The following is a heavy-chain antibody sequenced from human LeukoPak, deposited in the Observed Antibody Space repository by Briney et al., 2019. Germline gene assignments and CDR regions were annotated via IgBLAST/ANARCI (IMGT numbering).Heavy chain of an antibody. J-gene: IGHJ4*02. D-gene: IGHD5-18*01. CDR2: IYNSGST. Sequence: PSETLSLTCTVSGGSISNYDWSWIRQFPGKGLEWTGYIYNSGSTNYNPSLKSRVTISKDTSKDQFSLKLSPVTAADTAVYYCARVGAAMDNFDYWGQGTLVTVS. V-gene: IGHV4-59*01. CDR3: ARVGAAMDNFDY. CDR1: GGSISNYD.